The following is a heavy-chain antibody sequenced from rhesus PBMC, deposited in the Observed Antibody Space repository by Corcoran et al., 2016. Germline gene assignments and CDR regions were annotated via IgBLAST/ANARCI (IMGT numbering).Heavy chain of an antibody. D-gene: IGHD6S26*01. Sequence: QVQLVQSGAEVKQPGSSVKVSCKASGYTFTDYYLHWVRPAPRQGLEWMGWINPYTGNTKYSQNFQSRVTMTRDTSTSTAYMEVSSLRSEDTAVYYCARGSSGWSGGGLDSWGQGVVVTVSS. J-gene: IGHJ6*01. CDR1: GYTFTDYY. CDR2: INPYTGNT. V-gene: IGHV1S2*01. CDR3: ARGSSGWSGGGLDS.